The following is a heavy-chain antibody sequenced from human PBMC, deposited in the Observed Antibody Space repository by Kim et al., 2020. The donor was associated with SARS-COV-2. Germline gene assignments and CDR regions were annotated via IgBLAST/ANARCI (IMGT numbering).Heavy chain of an antibody. J-gene: IGHJ4*02. V-gene: IGHV1-46*01. CDR3: ARDLSDNWTIDY. CDR1: GYTFTSNH. D-gene: IGHD1-20*01. CDR2: TTPSGDST. Sequence: ASVKVSCKAAGYTFTSNHMHWVRHAPGQGLEWMGLTTPSGDSTSYSQRFQGRLTMTTDTSTSTVYMELSSLRSDDTAVYFCARDLSDNWTIDYWGQGTLVSVSS.